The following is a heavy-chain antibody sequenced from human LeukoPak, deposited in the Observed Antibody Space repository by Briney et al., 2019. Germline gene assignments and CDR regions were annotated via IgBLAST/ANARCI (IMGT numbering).Heavy chain of an antibody. CDR3: AKDIQQRLVPYKVFDY. CDR1: GFTFDDYT. J-gene: IGHJ4*02. D-gene: IGHD6-13*01. CDR2: ISWDGGST. Sequence: GGSLRLSCAASGFTFDDYTMHWVRQAPGKGLEWVSLISWDGGSTYYADSVKGRFTISRDNSKNSLYLQMNSLRTEDTALYYCAKDIQQRLVPYKVFDYWGQGTLVTVSS. V-gene: IGHV3-43*01.